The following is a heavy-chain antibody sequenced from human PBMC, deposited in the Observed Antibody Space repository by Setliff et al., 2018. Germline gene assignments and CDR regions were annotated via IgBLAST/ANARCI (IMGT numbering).Heavy chain of an antibody. D-gene: IGHD2-21*02. CDR2: VSGSGDNA. CDR1: GITFTSYA. CDR3: VKGSDPYYFYYMDV. V-gene: IGHV3-23*01. Sequence: PGGSLRLSCVASGITFTSYAMSWVRQAPGKGLEWVSTVSGSGDNAYYTDSVKGRFTTSRDNSMNTLYLQMNRLRAEDTAVFYCVKGSDPYYFYYMDVCGKGTTVTVSS. J-gene: IGHJ6*03.